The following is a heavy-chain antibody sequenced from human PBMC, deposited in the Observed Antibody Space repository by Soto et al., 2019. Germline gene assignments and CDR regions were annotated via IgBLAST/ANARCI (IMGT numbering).Heavy chain of an antibody. D-gene: IGHD5-18*01. Sequence: GGSLRLSCVGSEFTFSNYEMNWVRQAPGKGLEWVSYISSSGSTIYYADSVKGRFTISRDNAKNSLYLQMNSLRAEDTAVYYCAREYTAMVFYWAESDAFDIWGQGTMVTVSS. CDR1: EFTFSNYE. V-gene: IGHV3-48*03. J-gene: IGHJ3*02. CDR3: AREYTAMVFYWAESDAFDI. CDR2: ISSSGSTI.